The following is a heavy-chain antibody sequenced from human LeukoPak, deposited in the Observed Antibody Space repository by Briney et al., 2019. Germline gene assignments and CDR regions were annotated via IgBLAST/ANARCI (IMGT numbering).Heavy chain of an antibody. CDR2: MNPNSGNT. CDR3: ARVGMVRGVIPGY. Sequence: AASVKVSCKASGYTFTSYGINWVRQATGQGLEWMGWMNPNSGNTGYAQKLQGRVTMTRNTSISTAYMELSSLRSEDTAVYYCARVGMVRGVIPGYWGQGTLVTVSS. V-gene: IGHV1-8*02. D-gene: IGHD3-10*01. CDR1: GYTFTSYG. J-gene: IGHJ4*02.